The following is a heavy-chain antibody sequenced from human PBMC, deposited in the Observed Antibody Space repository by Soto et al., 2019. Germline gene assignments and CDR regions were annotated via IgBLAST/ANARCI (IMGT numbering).Heavy chain of an antibody. CDR3: ARDRGSDDPIDY. D-gene: IGHD3-10*01. Sequence: QVQLVESGGGVVQPERSLTLSCAASGFTFSSYGMHWIRQAPGKGLEWVAVIWHDGMNKYYADSVRGRLTISRDNSKNTLYLHMNSLRAEVTAVYYCARDRGSDDPIDYWGQGTLVTVSS. V-gene: IGHV3-33*01. CDR2: IWHDGMNK. CDR1: GFTFSSYG. J-gene: IGHJ4*02.